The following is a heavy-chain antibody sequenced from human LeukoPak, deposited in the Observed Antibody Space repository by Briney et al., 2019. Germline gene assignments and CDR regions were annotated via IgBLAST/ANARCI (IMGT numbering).Heavy chain of an antibody. V-gene: IGHV4-4*07. CDR1: GGSISSYY. CDR2: IYTSGST. CDR3: AREGPTATTPIFDY. Sequence: SETLSLTCTVSGGSISSYYWSWIRQPAGKGLEWIGRIYTSGSTNYSPSLKSRVTMSVDTSKNQFSLKLSSVTAADTAVYYCAREGPTATTPIFDYWGQGTLVTVSS. D-gene: IGHD5-12*01. J-gene: IGHJ4*02.